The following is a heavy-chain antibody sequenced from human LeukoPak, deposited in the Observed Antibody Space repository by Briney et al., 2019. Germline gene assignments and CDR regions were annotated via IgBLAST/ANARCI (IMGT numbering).Heavy chain of an antibody. CDR1: GFTFDDYA. Sequence: GGSLRLSCAASGFTFDDYAMHWVRQAPGKGLEWVSGISWNSGSIGYADSVKGRFTISRDNAENSLYLQMNSLRAEDTALYYCAKDMTAAAGSIDYWGQGTLVTVSS. D-gene: IGHD6-13*01. CDR3: AKDMTAAAGSIDY. J-gene: IGHJ4*02. V-gene: IGHV3-9*01. CDR2: ISWNSGSI.